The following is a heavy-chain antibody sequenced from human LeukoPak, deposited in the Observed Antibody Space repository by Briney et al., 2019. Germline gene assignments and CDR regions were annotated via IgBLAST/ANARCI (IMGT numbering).Heavy chain of an antibody. V-gene: IGHV1-69*04. CDR1: GDTFSRYA. Sequence: SVKVSCEASGDTFSRYAINWVRQAPGQGLEWMEKIIPILDITDFAQKFQGRVTITADKSTNTAYMELSRLRYDDTAVYYCARGTAALNWFDPWGQGTLVTVSS. CDR2: IIPILDIT. D-gene: IGHD6-13*01. J-gene: IGHJ5*02. CDR3: ARGTAALNWFDP.